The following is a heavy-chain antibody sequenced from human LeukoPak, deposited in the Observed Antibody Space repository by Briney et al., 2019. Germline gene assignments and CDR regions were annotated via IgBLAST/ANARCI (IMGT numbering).Heavy chain of an antibody. Sequence: GGSLRPSCAASGFTFSHYGMHWVRQAPGRGLEWVAVIWNDGSNRYYADSVKGRFTISRDNSKNTVYLQMNSLRAEDTAVYYCAKDAQRGFDYRNSLEYWGQGTLVTVSS. J-gene: IGHJ4*02. CDR2: IWNDGSNR. CDR3: AKDAQRGFDYRNSLEY. CDR1: GFTFSHYG. D-gene: IGHD4-11*01. V-gene: IGHV3-33*06.